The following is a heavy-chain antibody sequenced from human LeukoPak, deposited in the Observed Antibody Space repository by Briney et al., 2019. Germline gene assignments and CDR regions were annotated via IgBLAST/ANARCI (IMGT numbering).Heavy chain of an antibody. Sequence: PGGSLRLSCAASGFTFSDYYMNWIRQAPGKGLEWVSYISSNGIAIYYADSVKGRFTISRDNAKNSLFLQMNSLRAEDTAVYYCADWNRDFDYWGQGTLVTVSS. D-gene: IGHD1/OR15-1a*01. CDR1: GFTFSDYY. J-gene: IGHJ4*02. CDR3: ADWNRDFDY. V-gene: IGHV3-11*04. CDR2: ISSNGIAI.